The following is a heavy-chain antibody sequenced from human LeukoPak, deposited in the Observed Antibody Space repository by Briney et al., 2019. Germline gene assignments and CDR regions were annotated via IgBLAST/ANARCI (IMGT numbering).Heavy chain of an antibody. CDR1: GYTFTGYY. V-gene: IGHV1-2*02. Sequence: ASVKVSCKASGYTFTGYYMHWVRQAPGQGLEWMGWINPNSGGTNYAQKFQGRVTMTRDTSISTACMELSRLRSDDTAVYYCARDPGSSTSSYYYGMDVWGQGTTVTVSS. CDR3: ARDPGSSTSSYYYGMDV. J-gene: IGHJ6*02. CDR2: INPNSGGT. D-gene: IGHD2-2*01.